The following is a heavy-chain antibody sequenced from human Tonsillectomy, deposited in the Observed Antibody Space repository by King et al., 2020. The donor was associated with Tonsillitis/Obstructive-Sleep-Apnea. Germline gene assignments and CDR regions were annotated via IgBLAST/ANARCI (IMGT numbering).Heavy chain of an antibody. Sequence: VQLPQWGAGLLKPSETLSLTCAVYGGSFSGYYWSWIRQPPGKGLEWIGEINHSGSTNYNPSLKSRVTISVDTSKNQFSLKLSSVTAADTAVYYCARGMRGQLASYYYYYMDVGGKGTTVTVSS. V-gene: IGHV4-34*01. D-gene: IGHD6-6*01. CDR3: ARGMRGQLASYYYYYMDV. CDR2: INHSGST. J-gene: IGHJ6*03. CDR1: GGSFSGYY.